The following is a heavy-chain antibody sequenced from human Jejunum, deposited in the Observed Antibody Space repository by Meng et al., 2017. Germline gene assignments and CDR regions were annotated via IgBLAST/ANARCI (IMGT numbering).Heavy chain of an antibody. V-gene: IGHV3-73*01. D-gene: IGHD1-26*01. Sequence: GESLKISCAASGFTFSGSAIHWVRQASGKGLEWVARIRSKGYSYATAYDASVKGRFTISRDDSKTTSYLQMSSLKTDDTAVYYCTRREEVEAFINWGQGTMVTVSS. J-gene: IGHJ3*01. CDR1: GFTFSGSA. CDR3: TRREEVEAFIN. CDR2: IRSKGYSYAT.